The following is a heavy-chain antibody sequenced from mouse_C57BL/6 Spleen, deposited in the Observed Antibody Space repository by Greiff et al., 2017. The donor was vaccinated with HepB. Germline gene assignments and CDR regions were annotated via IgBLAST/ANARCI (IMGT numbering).Heavy chain of an antibody. Sequence: QVQLQQPGAELVMPGASVKLSCKASGYTFTSYWMHWVKQRPGQGLEWIGEIDPSDSYTNYNQKFKGKSTLTVDKSSSTAYMQLSSLTSEDSAVYYCARSRAYDYDDYAMDYWGQGTSVTVSS. CDR1: GYTFTSYW. V-gene: IGHV1-69*01. CDR3: ARSRAYDYDDYAMDY. CDR2: IDPSDSYT. D-gene: IGHD2-4*01. J-gene: IGHJ4*01.